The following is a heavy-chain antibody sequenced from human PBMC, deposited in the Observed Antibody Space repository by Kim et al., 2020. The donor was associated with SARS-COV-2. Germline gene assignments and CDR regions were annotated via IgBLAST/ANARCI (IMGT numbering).Heavy chain of an antibody. CDR2: IYYSGST. V-gene: IGHV4-59*01. D-gene: IGHD3-22*01. Sequence: SETLSLTCTVSGGSISSYYWSWIRQPPGKGLEWIGYIYYSGSTNYNPSLKSRVTISVDTSKNQFSLKLSSVTAADTAVYYCARGGNYYDSSGPFDYWGQGTLVTVSS. CDR1: GGSISSYY. J-gene: IGHJ4*02. CDR3: ARGGNYYDSSGPFDY.